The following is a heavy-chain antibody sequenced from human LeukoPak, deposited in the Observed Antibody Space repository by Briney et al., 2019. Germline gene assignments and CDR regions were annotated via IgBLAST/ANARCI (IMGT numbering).Heavy chain of an antibody. CDR3: TTGGQQTPYYYGMDV. J-gene: IGHJ6*02. V-gene: IGHV3-15*01. Sequence: GGSLRLSCAASGFTFSNAWMSWVRQAPGKGLEWVGRIKSKTDGGTTDYAAPVKGRFTISRDDSKNTLYLQMYSLKTEDTAVYYCTTGGQQTPYYYGMDVWGQGTTVTVSS. CDR2: IKSKTDGGTT. D-gene: IGHD6-13*01. CDR1: GFTFSNAW.